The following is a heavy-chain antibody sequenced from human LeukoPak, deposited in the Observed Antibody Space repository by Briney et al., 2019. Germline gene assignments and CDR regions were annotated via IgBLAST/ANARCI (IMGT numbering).Heavy chain of an antibody. CDR2: ISASGP. V-gene: IGHV3-23*01. Sequence: GGSLRLSCAASGFAFSNAWMSWVRQAPGKGLEWVSTISASGPYYADAVRGRFTISRDNSRNTLSLQMDSLRAEDMAVYYCAKDHESDGYPCLDHWGLGTLVTVSS. CDR1: GFAFSNAW. D-gene: IGHD3-22*01. J-gene: IGHJ4*02. CDR3: AKDHESDGYPCLDH.